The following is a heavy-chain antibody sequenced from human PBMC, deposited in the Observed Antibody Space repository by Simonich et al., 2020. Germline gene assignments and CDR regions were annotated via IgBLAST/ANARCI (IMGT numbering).Heavy chain of an antibody. V-gene: IGHV3-74*01. Sequence: EVQLVESGGGLVQPGGSLSLSFAAAGFPFSSYWLHWVRQAPGKWLGGVPLINSDGSSTSYADSGKGRFTISRDNAKNTLYLQMNSLRAEDTAVYYCARNRLDYWGQGTLVTVSS. CDR1: GFPFSSYW. CDR2: INSDGSST. CDR3: ARNRLDY. J-gene: IGHJ4*02.